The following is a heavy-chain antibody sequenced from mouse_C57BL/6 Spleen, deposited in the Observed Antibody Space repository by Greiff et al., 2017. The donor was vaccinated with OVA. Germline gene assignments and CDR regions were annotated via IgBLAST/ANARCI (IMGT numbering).Heavy chain of an antibody. CDR3: ASGLSHYAMDY. V-gene: IGHV1-61*01. J-gene: IGHJ4*01. D-gene: IGHD3-1*01. Sequence: QVQLQQPGAELVRPGSSVKLSCKASGYTFTSYWMDWVKQRPGQGLEWIGNIYPSDSETHYNQKFKDKATLTVEKSSSTAYMQLSSLTSEDSAVYYCASGLSHYAMDYWGQGTSVTVSS. CDR1: GYTFTSYW. CDR2: IYPSDSET.